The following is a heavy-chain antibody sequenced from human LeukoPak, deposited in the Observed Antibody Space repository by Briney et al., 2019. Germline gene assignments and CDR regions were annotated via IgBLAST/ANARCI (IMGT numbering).Heavy chain of an antibody. V-gene: IGHV4-38-2*02. D-gene: IGHD4-17*01. Sequence: SETLSLTCSGSNYSISNSLYWGWLRQPPGKGREWIGSIYRSGSTFYNPSLKSRVTISLDTSKTQFALKLSSVTAADTAVYFCARGAYGYYMDVWGKGTTVTVSS. CDR1: NYSISNSLY. J-gene: IGHJ6*03. CDR3: ARGAYGYYMDV. CDR2: IYRSGST.